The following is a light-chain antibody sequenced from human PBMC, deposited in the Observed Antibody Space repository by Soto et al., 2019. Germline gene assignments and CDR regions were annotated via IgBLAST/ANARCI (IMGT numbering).Light chain of an antibody. CDR2: GAS. Sequence: EIELTQSPGTLSLSPGERATITCRASQSVSSSYLAWYQKKPGQAPRLLIYGASSRATGIPYRFSGSGSGTDFTLTISRLEPEDFAVYYCQQYGRSPRTFGQGTKVEIK. V-gene: IGKV3-20*01. CDR3: QQYGRSPRT. J-gene: IGKJ1*01. CDR1: QSVSSSY.